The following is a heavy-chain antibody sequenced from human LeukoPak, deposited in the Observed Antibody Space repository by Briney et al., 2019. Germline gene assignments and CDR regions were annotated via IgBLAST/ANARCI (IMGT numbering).Heavy chain of an antibody. Sequence: PGGSLRLSCAASGFTFDDYGMSWVRQAPRKGLEWVSGTNWNGGSTGYADSVKGRFTISRDNAKNSLYLQMNSLRAEDTALYYCARDLICTNGVCLYYFDYWGQGTLVTVSS. D-gene: IGHD2-8*01. CDR2: TNWNGGST. CDR3: ARDLICTNGVCLYYFDY. CDR1: GFTFDDYG. J-gene: IGHJ4*02. V-gene: IGHV3-20*04.